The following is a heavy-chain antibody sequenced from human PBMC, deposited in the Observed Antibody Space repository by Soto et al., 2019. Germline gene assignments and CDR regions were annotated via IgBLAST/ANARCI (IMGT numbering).Heavy chain of an antibody. Sequence: QVQLVQSGAEVKKPGASVKVSCKASGYTFTSYAMNWVRQAPGQRLEWMGWINAGNGNTKYSQKFQGRVTITRDTSASTAYLERSSLRSEDTAGYYSARSVGAALSDYWGQGTLVTVSS. J-gene: IGHJ4*02. D-gene: IGHD1-26*01. CDR1: GYTFTSYA. CDR3: ARSVGAALSDY. V-gene: IGHV1-3*01. CDR2: INAGNGNT.